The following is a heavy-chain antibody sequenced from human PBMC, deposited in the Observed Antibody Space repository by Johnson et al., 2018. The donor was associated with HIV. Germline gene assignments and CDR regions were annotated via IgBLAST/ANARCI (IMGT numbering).Heavy chain of an antibody. CDR2: IYSGGSP. J-gene: IGHJ3*02. Sequence: MTLVESGGGLVQPGGSLRLSCAASGFIVSSNYMNWVRQAPGKGLEWVSVIYSGGSPYHGDSVKGRFIISRDNGKNTLYLQMNSLRAEDTAVYYCVRGLDIWGQGTEVTVSS. V-gene: IGHV3-66*01. CDR1: GFIVSSNY. CDR3: VRGLDI.